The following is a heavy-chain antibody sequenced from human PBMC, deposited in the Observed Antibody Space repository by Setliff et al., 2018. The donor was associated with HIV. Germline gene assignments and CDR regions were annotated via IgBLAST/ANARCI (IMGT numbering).Heavy chain of an antibody. CDR3: ASTDNTGYKIDY. Sequence: PSETLSLTCAVSNGSISRSSYYWGWIRQPPGKGPEWVGSIYYSGSTYYSPSLKSRVTISVDTSKRQFFLHLTSVTAADTAVYFCASTDNTGYKIDYWGPGALVTVSS. CDR1: NGSISRSSYY. CDR2: IYYSGST. J-gene: IGHJ4*01. V-gene: IGHV4-39*01. D-gene: IGHD3-10*01.